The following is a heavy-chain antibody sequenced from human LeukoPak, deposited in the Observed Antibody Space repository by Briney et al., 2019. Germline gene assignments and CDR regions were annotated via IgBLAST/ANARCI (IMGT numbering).Heavy chain of an antibody. D-gene: IGHD2-2*01. CDR2: IYSSGST. V-gene: IGHV4-4*07. J-gene: IGHJ4*02. CDR1: GASISSYY. CDR3: ARATVGVVPAYYFDY. Sequence: SETLSLTCTVSGASISSYYWSWIRQPAGKGLEWLGRIYSSGSTNYNPSLKSRVTMSVDTSKNQFSLKLSSVTAADTAVYYCARATVGVVPAYYFDYWGQGTLVTVSS.